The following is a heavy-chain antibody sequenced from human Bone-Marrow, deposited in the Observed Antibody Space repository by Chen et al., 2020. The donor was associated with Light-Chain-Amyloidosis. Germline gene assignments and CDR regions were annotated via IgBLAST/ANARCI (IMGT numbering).Heavy chain of an antibody. CDR1: GFTFSSYS. J-gene: IGHJ6*03. D-gene: IGHD3-3*01. CDR2: ISSSSSXI. V-gene: IGHV3-21*01. Sequence: LRLSCAASGFTFSSYSLNWVRQAPGKGLEWVSSISSSSSXIYYADSVXGRFTISRDNAXXXXXXXXXXXXXXXXXXXXXXSYDPXXXYYYYMDVWGKGTTVTVSS. CDR3: XSYDPXXXYYYYMDV.